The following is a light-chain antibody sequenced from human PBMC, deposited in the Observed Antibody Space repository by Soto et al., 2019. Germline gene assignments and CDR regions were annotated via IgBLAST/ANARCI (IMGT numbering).Light chain of an antibody. Sequence: QSALTQPASVSGSPGQSITISWTGTSSDVGSYNYVSWYQQLPGKAPKLMIYDVSDRPSGVSNRFSGSKSGNTASLTISGLQAEDEADYYCSSYTSSSLYVFGTGTKVTVL. CDR3: SSYTSSSLYV. J-gene: IGLJ1*01. V-gene: IGLV2-14*01. CDR2: DVS. CDR1: SSDVGSYNY.